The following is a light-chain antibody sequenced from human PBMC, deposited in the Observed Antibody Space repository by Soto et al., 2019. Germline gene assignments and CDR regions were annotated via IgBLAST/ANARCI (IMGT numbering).Light chain of an antibody. CDR1: QTISTY. J-gene: IGKJ1*01. CDR3: QQSGSNPCT. CDR2: AAS. Sequence: DIQMTQSPSSLSASVGDRVTITCRASQTISTYLNWYQQKPGKAPKLLIYAASSLQSGVPSRFRGSGSGTGFTLTISSLQTENFALYYWQQSGSNPCTVGQRT. V-gene: IGKV1-39*01.